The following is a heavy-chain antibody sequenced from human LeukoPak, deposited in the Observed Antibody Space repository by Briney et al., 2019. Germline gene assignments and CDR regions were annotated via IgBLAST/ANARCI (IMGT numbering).Heavy chain of an antibody. CDR2: ISPSGTDI. D-gene: IGHD3-22*01. CDR1: GFTFTDTY. Sequence: GGSLRLSCAVSGFTFTDTYMTWIRQAPGKGLESLSYISPSGTDISYADSVKGRFTISRDNAKNSLYLQMNSLRAEDTAVYYCARDKDDPWGIVVVTPDYWGQGTLVTVSS. V-gene: IGHV3-11*04. J-gene: IGHJ4*02. CDR3: ARDKDDPWGIVVVTPDY.